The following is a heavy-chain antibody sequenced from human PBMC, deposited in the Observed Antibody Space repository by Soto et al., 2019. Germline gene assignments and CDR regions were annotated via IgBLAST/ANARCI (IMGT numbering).Heavy chain of an antibody. V-gene: IGHV4-34*01. Sequence: PSETLSLTCADYGGSYSGYYWSWIRQPPGKGRECLGGINHRGSTRYNPSLKSRVTISVDTSKNQFFLRLSFVTAADTAVYYYARGRSIVVVVAAMAGSLVWFGTWGQGTLVTV. CDR1: GGSYSGYY. D-gene: IGHD2-15*01. CDR2: INHRGST. J-gene: IGHJ5*02. CDR3: ARGRSIVVVVAAMAGSLVWFGT.